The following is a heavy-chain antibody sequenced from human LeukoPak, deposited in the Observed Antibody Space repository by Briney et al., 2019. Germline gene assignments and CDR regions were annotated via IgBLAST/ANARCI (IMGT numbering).Heavy chain of an antibody. CDR2: IYSGGST. J-gene: IGHJ6*03. CDR1: EFTVSSNY. V-gene: IGHV3-66*01. Sequence: GGSLRLSCAASEFTVSSNYMSWVRQAPGKGLEWVSVIYSGGSTYYADSVKGRFTISRDNSKNTLYLQMNSLRAEDTAVYYCARVLRYFDRNYYYYMDGWGKGTTVTIS. CDR3: ARVLRYFDRNYYYYMDG. D-gene: IGHD3-9*01.